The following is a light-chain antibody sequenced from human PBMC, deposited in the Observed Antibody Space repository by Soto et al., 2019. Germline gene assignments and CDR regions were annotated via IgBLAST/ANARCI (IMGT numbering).Light chain of an antibody. V-gene: IGKV1-9*01. J-gene: IGKJ4*01. Sequence: DIPLTQSPSFLSASVGDRVTITCRASEGISSYLAWYQQKPGTAPKLLIYAASTLQSGVPSRFSGSGSGTEFTLTISSLQPEDFATYYCHQLNSYPLTFDGGTKVEIK. CDR3: HQLNSYPLT. CDR2: AAS. CDR1: EGISSY.